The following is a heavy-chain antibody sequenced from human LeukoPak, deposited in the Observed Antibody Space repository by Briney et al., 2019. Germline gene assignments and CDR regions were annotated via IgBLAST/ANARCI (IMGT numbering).Heavy chain of an antibody. V-gene: IGHV1-2*02. D-gene: IGHD3-22*01. Sequence: ASVKVSCKASGYTFSDYYMHWVRQAPGQGLEWMGWINPNSGGTNYAQKFQGRVTITRNTSISTAYMELSSLRSEDTAVYYCARAKSRSSGYYYAHDAFDIWGQGTMVTVSS. CDR3: ARAKSRSSGYYYAHDAFDI. CDR2: INPNSGGT. J-gene: IGHJ3*02. CDR1: GYTFSDYY.